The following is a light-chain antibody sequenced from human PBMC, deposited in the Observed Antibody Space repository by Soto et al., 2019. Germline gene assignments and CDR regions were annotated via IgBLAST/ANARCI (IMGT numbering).Light chain of an antibody. CDR1: SSEVGGYNY. Sequence: QSALTQPASVSGSPGQSITISCTGTSSEVGGYNYVSWYQQYPGKAPQLMIFDVNDRPSGVSYRFSGSKSGNTASLTISGLQAEDEAHYYCSSYSTTIFIVFGTGTKLTVL. V-gene: IGLV2-14*01. CDR3: SSYSTTIFIV. CDR2: DVN. J-gene: IGLJ1*01.